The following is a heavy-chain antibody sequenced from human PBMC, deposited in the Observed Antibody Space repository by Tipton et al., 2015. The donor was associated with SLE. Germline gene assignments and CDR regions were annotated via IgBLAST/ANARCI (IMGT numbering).Heavy chain of an antibody. D-gene: IGHD5-18*01. V-gene: IGHV1-18*01. CDR3: ARILYTAMVTGSYYYYGMDV. CDR2: ISAYNGNT. CDR1: GYTFTSYG. Sequence: QLVQSGAEVKKPGASVKVSYKASGYTFTSYGISWVRQAPGQGLEWMGWISAYNGNTNYAQKLQGRVTMTTDTSTSTAYMEPRSLRSDDTAVYYCARILYTAMVTGSYYYYGMDVWGQGTTVTVSS. J-gene: IGHJ6*02.